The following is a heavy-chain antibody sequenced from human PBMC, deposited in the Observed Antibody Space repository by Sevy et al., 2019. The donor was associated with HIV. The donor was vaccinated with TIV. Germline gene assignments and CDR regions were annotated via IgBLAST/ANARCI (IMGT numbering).Heavy chain of an antibody. CDR3: ARDIPKGNWFDP. D-gene: IGHD2-21*01. CDR2: IYYSGST. CDR1: GGSISSYY. J-gene: IGHJ5*02. V-gene: IGHV4-59*13. Sequence: SETLSLTCTVSGGSISSYYWSWIRQPPGKGLEWFGYIYYSGSTNYNPSLKSRVTISVDTSKNQFSLKLSSVTAADTAVYYCARDIPKGNWFDPWGQGTLVTVSS.